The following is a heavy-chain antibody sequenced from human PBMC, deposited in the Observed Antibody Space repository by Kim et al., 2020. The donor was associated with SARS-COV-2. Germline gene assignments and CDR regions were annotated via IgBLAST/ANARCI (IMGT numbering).Heavy chain of an antibody. CDR1: GFTFSSYW. CDR3: ARDGDLYSSGKDAFDI. CDR2: IKQDGNQK. J-gene: IGHJ3*02. Sequence: SLRLTKKASGFTFSSYWMTWVRQAPGKGLEWVANIKQDGNQKYYVDSVKGRFTISRDNAKNSLYLQMNSLRAEDTAVYYCARDGDLYSSGKDAFDIWG. D-gene: IGHD6-19*01. V-gene: IGHV3-7*01.